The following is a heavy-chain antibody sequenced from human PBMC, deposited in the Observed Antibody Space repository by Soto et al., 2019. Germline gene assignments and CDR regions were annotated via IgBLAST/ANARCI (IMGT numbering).Heavy chain of an antibody. CDR2: IYHSGST. CDR1: SGSISSSNW. CDR3: AMPLYSSSRYLGAFDI. V-gene: IGHV4-4*02. Sequence: QVQLQESGPGLVKPSGTLSLTCAVSSGSISSSNWWSWVRQPPGKGLEWIGEIYHSGSTNYNPSLKSRVTISVDKSKNQFSLKLSSVTAADTAVYYCAMPLYSSSRYLGAFDIWGQGTMVTVSS. J-gene: IGHJ3*02. D-gene: IGHD6-13*01.